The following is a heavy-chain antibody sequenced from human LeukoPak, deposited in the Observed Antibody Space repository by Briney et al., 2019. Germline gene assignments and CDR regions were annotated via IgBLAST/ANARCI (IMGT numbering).Heavy chain of an antibody. D-gene: IGHD6-25*01. CDR1: GFTFDDYA. Sequence: GRSLRLPCAASGFTFDDYAMHWVRQAPGKGLEWVSGISWNSGSIGYADSVKGRFTISRDNAKNSLYLQMNSLRAEDMALYYCAAAAAGYFDYWGQGTLVTVSS. CDR3: AAAAAGYFDY. CDR2: ISWNSGSI. J-gene: IGHJ4*02. V-gene: IGHV3-9*03.